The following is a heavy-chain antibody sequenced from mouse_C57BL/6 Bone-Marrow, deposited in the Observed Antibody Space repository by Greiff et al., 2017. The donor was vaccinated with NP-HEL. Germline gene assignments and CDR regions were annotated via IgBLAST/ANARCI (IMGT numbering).Heavy chain of an antibody. CDR1: GFTFTRSC. D-gene: IGHD2-5*01. Sequence: EVQLVESGGDLVKPGGSLKLSCAASGFTFTRSCMSLVRQTPVPFLACVATISPCGSYTYYPDSLKGRFTISRDNAKNTLYLQRSSLKSEDTAMDDCARRNYSKPMDYWGKGTTGTVSS. V-gene: IGHV5-6*01. CDR3: ARRNYSKPMDY. CDR2: ISPCGSYT. J-gene: IGHJ2*01.